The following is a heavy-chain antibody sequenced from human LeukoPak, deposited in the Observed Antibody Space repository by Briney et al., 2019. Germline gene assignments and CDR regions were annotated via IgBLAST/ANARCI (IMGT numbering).Heavy chain of an antibody. D-gene: IGHD3-16*02. CDR2: IYYSGST. J-gene: IGHJ4*02. CDR1: GGSISSGDYY. CDR3: ARVRVRWLYPDY. Sequence: SETLSLTCTVSGGSISSGDYYWSWIRQPPGKGLEWIGYIYYSGSTYYNPSLKSRVTISVDTSKNQFSLKLSSVTAADTAVYYCARVRVRWLYPDYWGQGTLVTVSS. V-gene: IGHV4-30-4*01.